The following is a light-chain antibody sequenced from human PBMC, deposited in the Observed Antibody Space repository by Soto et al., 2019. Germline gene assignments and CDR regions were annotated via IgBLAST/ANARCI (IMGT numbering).Light chain of an antibody. J-gene: IGKJ1*01. V-gene: IGKV3-20*01. CDR1: HKVSNSY. Sequence: IVYPQFTGTPSLFPGERAPLSWKASHKVSNSYLAWYQQKPGQPPRLLIYGAFTRESGVPDRFSGTGSGTEFTLTISSLQSEDVALYYCQQYNGTPLTFGQGSKVDIK. CDR2: GAF. CDR3: QQYNGTPLT.